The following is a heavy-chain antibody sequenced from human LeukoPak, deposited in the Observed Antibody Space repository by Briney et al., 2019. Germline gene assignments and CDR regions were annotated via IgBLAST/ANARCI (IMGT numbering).Heavy chain of an antibody. CDR1: RFTFSSYW. CDR2: INSDGSST. CDR3: ARDGDNGAFDI. D-gene: IGHD2-8*01. Sequence: GGSLRLSCAASRFTFSSYWMHWVCQAPGKGLVWVSRINSDGSSTSYADSVKGRFTISRDNAKNTLYLQMNSLRAEDTAVYYCARDGDNGAFDIWGQGTTVSVSS. V-gene: IGHV3-74*01. J-gene: IGHJ3*02.